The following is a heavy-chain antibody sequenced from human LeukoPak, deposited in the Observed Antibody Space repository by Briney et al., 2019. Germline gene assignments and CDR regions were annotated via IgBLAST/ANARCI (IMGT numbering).Heavy chain of an antibody. CDR3: ARDRDEGAFDI. Sequence: SEALSLTCTVSGGSVSSGSYYWSWIRQPPGKGLEWIGYIYYSGSTNYNPSLKSRVTISVDTSKNQFSLKLSSVTAADTAVYYCARDRDEGAFDIWGQGTMVTVSS. D-gene: IGHD3-10*01. J-gene: IGHJ3*02. CDR1: GGSVSSGSYY. CDR2: IYYSGST. V-gene: IGHV4-61*01.